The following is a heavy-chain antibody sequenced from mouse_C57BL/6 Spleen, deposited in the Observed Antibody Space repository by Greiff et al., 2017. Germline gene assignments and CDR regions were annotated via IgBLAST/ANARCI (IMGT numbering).Heavy chain of an antibody. CDR2: ISSGGSYT. CDR3: ARHTPYGSSYNYAMDY. CDR1: GFTFSSYG. J-gene: IGHJ4*01. D-gene: IGHD1-1*01. Sequence: EVNLVESGGDLVKPGGSLKLSCAASGFTFSSYGMSWVRQTPDKRLEWVATISSGGSYTYYPDSVKGRFTISRDNAKNTLYLQMSSLKSEDTAMYYCARHTPYGSSYNYAMDYWGQGTSVTVSS. V-gene: IGHV5-6*01.